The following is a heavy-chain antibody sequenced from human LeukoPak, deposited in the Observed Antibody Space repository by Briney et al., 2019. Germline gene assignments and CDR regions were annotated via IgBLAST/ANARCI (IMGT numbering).Heavy chain of an antibody. CDR2: IYYSGST. Sequence: SETLSLTCTVSGGSISSYYWSWIRQPPGKGLEWIGYIYYSGSTNYNTSLKSRVTISVDTSKNQFSLKLSSATAADTAVYYCARSANALWFGELLGLDFDYWGQGTLVTVSS. CDR3: ARSANALWFGELLGLDFDY. D-gene: IGHD3-10*01. J-gene: IGHJ4*02. CDR1: GGSISSYY. V-gene: IGHV4-59*01.